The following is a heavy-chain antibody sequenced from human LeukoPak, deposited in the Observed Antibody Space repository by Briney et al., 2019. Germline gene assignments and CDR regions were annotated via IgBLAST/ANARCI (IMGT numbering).Heavy chain of an antibody. CDR2: IYYTGST. V-gene: IGHV4-59*01. Sequence: SETLSLTCSVSGGSISSYYWSWIRQPPGKGLEWIGYIYYTGSTVYTPSLKSQVTMSVDTSKQQLSLKLSSVTAADTAVYYCARWYCISDTCYHMDVWGKGATVTVSS. CDR1: GGSISSYY. D-gene: IGHD2-2*01. J-gene: IGHJ6*03. CDR3: ARWYCISDTCYHMDV.